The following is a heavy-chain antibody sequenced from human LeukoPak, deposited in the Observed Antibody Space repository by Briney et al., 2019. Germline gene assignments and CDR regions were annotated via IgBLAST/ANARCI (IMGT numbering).Heavy chain of an antibody. D-gene: IGHD3-16*01. CDR2: INHSGST. J-gene: IGHJ4*02. Sequence: SETLSLTCAVYGGSFSGYYWSWIRQPPGKGLEWIGEINHSGSTNYNPSLKSRVTISVDTSKNQFSLKLSSVTAADTAVYYCARGLGDYVWGSWSLGFDYWGQGTLVTVSS. CDR1: GGSFSGYY. V-gene: IGHV4-34*01. CDR3: ARGLGDYVWGSWSLGFDY.